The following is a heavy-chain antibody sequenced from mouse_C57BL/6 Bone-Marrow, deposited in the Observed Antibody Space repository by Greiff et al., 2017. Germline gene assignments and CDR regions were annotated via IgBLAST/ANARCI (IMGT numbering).Heavy chain of an antibody. CDR3: AKPLTGAYAMDY. J-gene: IGHJ4*01. CDR2: ISSGSSTI. V-gene: IGHV5-17*01. CDR1: GFTFSDYG. D-gene: IGHD4-1*01. Sequence: EVHLVESGGGLVKPGGSLKLSCAASGFTFSDYGMHWVRQAPEKGLGWVAYISSGSSTIYYADTVKGRFTISRDNAKNTLFLQMTSLRSEDTAMYYCAKPLTGAYAMDYWGQGTSVTVSS.